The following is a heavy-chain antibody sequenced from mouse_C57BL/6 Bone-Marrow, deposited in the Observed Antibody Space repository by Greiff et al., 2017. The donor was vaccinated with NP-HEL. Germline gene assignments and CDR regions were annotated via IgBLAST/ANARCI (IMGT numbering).Heavy chain of an antibody. D-gene: IGHD1-1*01. J-gene: IGHJ3*01. V-gene: IGHV14-4*01. CDR2: IDPENGDT. CDR3: TALTTVVATEAY. CDR1: GFNIKDDY. Sequence: EVQLQQSGAELVRPGASAKLSCTASGFNIKDDYMHWVKQRPEQGLEWIGWIDPENGDTEYASKFQGKATITADTSSNTAYLQLSSLTSEDTAVYYCTALTTVVATEAYWGQGTLVTVSA.